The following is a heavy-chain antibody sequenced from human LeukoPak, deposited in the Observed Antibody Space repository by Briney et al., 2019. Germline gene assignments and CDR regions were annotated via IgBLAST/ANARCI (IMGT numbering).Heavy chain of an antibody. D-gene: IGHD5-24*01. CDR3: ARAEGDGYNFYFDY. J-gene: IGHJ4*02. CDR1: GGSISSGGYY. Sequence: SETLSLTCTVSGGSISSGGYYWSWIRQHPGKGLEWIGYIYYSGSTYYNPSLKGRVTISVDTSKNQFSLKLSFVTAADTAVYYCARAEGDGYNFYFDYWGQGTLVTVSS. CDR2: IYYSGST. V-gene: IGHV4-31*03.